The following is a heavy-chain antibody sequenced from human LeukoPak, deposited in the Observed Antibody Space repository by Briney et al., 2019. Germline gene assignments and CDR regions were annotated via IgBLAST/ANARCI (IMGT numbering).Heavy chain of an antibody. J-gene: IGHJ5*02. CDR3: ARDSTYYDFRSGYLNWFDP. CDR1: GFTFNNYW. CDR2: IKQDGSEK. Sequence: GGSLRLSCAASGFTFNNYWMSWVRQAPGKGLEWVANIKQDGSEKYYVDSVKGRFTISRDNAKNSLYLQMNSLRAEDMAAYYCARDSTYYDFRSGYLNWFDPWGQGTLVTVSS. D-gene: IGHD3-3*01. V-gene: IGHV3-7*01.